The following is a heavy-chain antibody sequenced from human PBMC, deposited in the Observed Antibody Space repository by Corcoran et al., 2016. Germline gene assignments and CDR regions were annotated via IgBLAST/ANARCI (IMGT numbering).Heavy chain of an antibody. CDR3: AKEHDIEDDYVWGSYRYYYYGMDV. J-gene: IGHJ6*02. CDR1: GFTFNSYG. CDR2: ISYDGSNK. Sequence: QVQLVESGGGVVQPGKSLRLSCAASGFTFNSYGMHWVRQAPGKGLEWVAVISYDGSNKYYADSMKGRFTISRDNSKNTLYLQMNSLRAEDTAVYDCAKEHDIEDDYVWGSYRYYYYGMDVWGQGTTVTVSS. V-gene: IGHV3-30*18. D-gene: IGHD3-16*02.